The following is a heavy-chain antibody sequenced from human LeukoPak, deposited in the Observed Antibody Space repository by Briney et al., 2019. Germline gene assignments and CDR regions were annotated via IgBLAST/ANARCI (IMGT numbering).Heavy chain of an antibody. Sequence: GGSLRLSCAASGFTFTNYAMSWVRQAPGKGLEWVSVITGSTFYADSVKGRFTISRDNSKNTLYLQMSSLRAEDTAVYYCAKMGNWGSYFFDFWGQGTLVTVSS. CDR3: AKMGNWGSYFFDF. CDR1: GFTFTNYA. D-gene: IGHD3-16*01. CDR2: ITGST. V-gene: IGHV3-23*01. J-gene: IGHJ4*02.